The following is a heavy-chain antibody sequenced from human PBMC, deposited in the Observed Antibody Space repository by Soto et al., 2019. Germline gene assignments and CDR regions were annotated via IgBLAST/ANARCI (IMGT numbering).Heavy chain of an antibody. CDR2: IYYSGST. J-gene: IGHJ3*02. D-gene: IGHD3-22*01. CDR3: ARTVGYYDSSGYPQDDAFDI. V-gene: IGHV4-30-4*01. CDR1: GCSISSGDYY. Sequence: SETLSLTCTVSGCSISSGDYYWSWIRQPPGKGLEWIGYIYYSGSTYYNPSLKSRVTISVDTSKNQFSLKLSSVTAADTAVYYCARTVGYYDSSGYPQDDAFDIWGQGTMVTVSS.